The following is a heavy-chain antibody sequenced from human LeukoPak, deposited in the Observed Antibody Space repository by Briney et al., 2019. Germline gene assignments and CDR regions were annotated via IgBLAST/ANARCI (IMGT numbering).Heavy chain of an antibody. Sequence: ASVTDSFKASGYTFPSYYMHWVRQAPGQGLAWMGIINPSGGSTSYAQKFQGRVTMTRDTTTSTVYMELSSLRSEDTAVYYCAREEQQLTYFDYWGQGTLVTVSS. V-gene: IGHV1-46*01. CDR2: INPSGGST. J-gene: IGHJ4*02. D-gene: IGHD6-13*01. CDR1: GYTFPSYY. CDR3: AREEQQLTYFDY.